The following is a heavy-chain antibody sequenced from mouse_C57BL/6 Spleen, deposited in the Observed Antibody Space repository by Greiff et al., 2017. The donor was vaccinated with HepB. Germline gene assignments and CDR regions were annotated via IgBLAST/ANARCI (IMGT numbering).Heavy chain of an antibody. J-gene: IGHJ2*01. CDR1: GFNIKDYY. CDR3: TTGGYGSSFDY. D-gene: IGHD1-1*01. CDR2: IDPENGDT. Sequence: VQLQQSGAELVKPGASVKLSCTASGFNIKDYYMHWVKQRPEQGLEWIGWIDPENGDTEYASKFQGKATITADTSSNTAYLQLSSLTSEDTAVYYCTTGGYGSSFDYWGQGTTLTVSS. V-gene: IGHV14-4*01.